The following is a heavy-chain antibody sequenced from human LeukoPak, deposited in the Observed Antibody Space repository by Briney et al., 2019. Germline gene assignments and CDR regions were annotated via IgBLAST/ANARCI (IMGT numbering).Heavy chain of an antibody. CDR2: ISWNSGSI. CDR1: GFTFDDYA. CDR3: AKDIRKLLRFGVSHYYGMDV. V-gene: IGHV3-9*01. D-gene: IGHD3-10*01. J-gene: IGHJ6*02. Sequence: GRSLRLSCAASGFTFDDYAMHWVRQAPGKGLEWVSGISWNSGSIGYADSVKGRFTISRDNAKNSLYLQMNSLRAEDTALYYCAKDIRKLLRFGVSHYYGMDVWGQGTTVTVSS.